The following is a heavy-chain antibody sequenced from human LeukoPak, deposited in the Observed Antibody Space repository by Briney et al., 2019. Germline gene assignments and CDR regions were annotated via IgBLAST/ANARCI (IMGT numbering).Heavy chain of an antibody. CDR1: GGTFSSYA. V-gene: IGHV1-69*01. D-gene: IGHD3-22*01. J-gene: IGHJ6*03. CDR3: ARSPYYYDSSGYYYGYYYYYMDV. CDR2: IIPIFGTA. Sequence: ASVKVSCKASGGTFSSYAISWVRQAPGQGLEWMGGIIPIFGTANYAQKFQGRVTITADESTSTAYMELSSLRSEDTAVYYCARSPYYYDSSGYYYGYYYYYMDVWGKGTTVTVSS.